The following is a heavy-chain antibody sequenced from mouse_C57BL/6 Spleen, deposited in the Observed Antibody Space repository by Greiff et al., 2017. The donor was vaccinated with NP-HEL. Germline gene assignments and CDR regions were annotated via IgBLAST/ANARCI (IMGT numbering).Heavy chain of an antibody. Sequence: QVQLQQSGAELVQPGASVKLSCKASGYTFTEYTIHWVKQRSGQGLEWIGWFYPGSGSIKYNEKFKDKATLTADKSSSTVYMELSRLTSEDSAVYFCARHEEITTVVATDRYFDVWGTGTTVTVSS. CDR3: ARHEEITTVVATDRYFDV. V-gene: IGHV1-62-2*01. D-gene: IGHD1-1*01. CDR2: FYPGSGSI. CDR1: GYTFTEYT. J-gene: IGHJ1*03.